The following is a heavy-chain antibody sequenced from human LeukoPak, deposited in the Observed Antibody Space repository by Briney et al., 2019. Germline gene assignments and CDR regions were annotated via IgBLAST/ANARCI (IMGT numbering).Heavy chain of an antibody. CDR3: AREGTPGTLDF. J-gene: IGHJ4*02. CDR2: ISGDGTTT. V-gene: IGHV3-64*01. Sequence: PGGSLRLSCAASGFTFSSYPMHWVRQAPGKGLESISAISGDGTTTYYANSVRGRFTISRDNSVNTLYLQMGSLTAEDMAVYYCAREGTPGTLDFWGQGTLVTVSS. D-gene: IGHD6-13*01. CDR1: GFTFSSYP.